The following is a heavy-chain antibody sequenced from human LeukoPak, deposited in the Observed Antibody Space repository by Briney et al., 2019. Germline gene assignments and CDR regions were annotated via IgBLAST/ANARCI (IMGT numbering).Heavy chain of an antibody. J-gene: IGHJ6*02. Sequence: GGSLRLSCAASGFTFSSYGMHWVRQAPGKGLEWVAVIWYDGSNKYYADSVKGRFTISRDNSKNTLYLQMNSLRAEDTAVYYCARDGLHAAWDCGMDVWGQGTTVTVSS. CDR2: IWYDGSNK. V-gene: IGHV3-33*01. CDR1: GFTFSSYG. CDR3: ARDGLHAAWDCGMDV. D-gene: IGHD5-24*01.